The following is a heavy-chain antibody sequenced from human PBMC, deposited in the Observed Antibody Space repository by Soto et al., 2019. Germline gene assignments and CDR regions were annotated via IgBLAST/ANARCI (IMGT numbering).Heavy chain of an antibody. D-gene: IGHD6-19*01. V-gene: IGHV3-13*01. CDR2: IGTAGDT. J-gene: IGHJ6*02. CDR3: ARGLAVAGTYYYYGMDV. CDR1: GFTFSSYD. Sequence: GGSLRLSCAASGFTFSSYDMHWVRQATGKGLEWVSAIGTAGDTYYPGSVKGRFAISRENAKNSLYLQMNSLRAGDTAVYYCARGLAVAGTYYYYGMDVWGQGTTVTVSS.